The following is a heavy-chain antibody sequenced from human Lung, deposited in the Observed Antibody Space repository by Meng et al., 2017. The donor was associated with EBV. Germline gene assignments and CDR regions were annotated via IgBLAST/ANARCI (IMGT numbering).Heavy chain of an antibody. CDR1: GDSGSSSSAA. J-gene: IGHJ2*01. CDR3: ARGATSVFDL. Sequence: QVQLQQSGPGLLKPPQTPSLTCVISGDSGSSSSAAWTWIRQSPSRGLEWLGRTYYRSKWYNDYAVFVKSRITINPDTSKNQFSLQLNSVTPEDTAVYYCARGATSVFDLWGRGTLVTVSS. CDR2: TYYRSKWYN. V-gene: IGHV6-1*01.